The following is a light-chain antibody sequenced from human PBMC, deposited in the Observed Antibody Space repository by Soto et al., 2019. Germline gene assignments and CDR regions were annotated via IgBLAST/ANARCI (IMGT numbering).Light chain of an antibody. CDR2: DVS. CDR1: SSDVGGYNY. J-gene: IGLJ2*01. Sequence: QSALTQPRSVSGSPGQSVTISCTGTSSDVGGYNYVSWYQQHPGKAPKLMIYDVSQRPSGVPDRFSGSKSGNTASLTISGLQAEDEADYCCCSYAGSYASVVFGGGTQLTVL. CDR3: CSYAGSYASVV. V-gene: IGLV2-11*01.